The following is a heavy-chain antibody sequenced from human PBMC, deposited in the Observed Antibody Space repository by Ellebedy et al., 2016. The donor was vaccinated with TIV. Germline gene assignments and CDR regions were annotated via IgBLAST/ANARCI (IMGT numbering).Heavy chain of an antibody. CDR1: GYTFTTYG. CDR3: ARGNWGEVGDY. D-gene: IGHD7-27*01. V-gene: IGHV1-18*04. J-gene: IGHJ4*02. Sequence: AASVKASCKASGYTFTTYGINWVRQAPGQGLEWMGWTSAYNGNTENAQKFQGRVTMTTDTSTRTAYMELRSLMSDDTAVYFCARGNWGEVGDYWGQGTLVTVSS. CDR2: TSAYNGNT.